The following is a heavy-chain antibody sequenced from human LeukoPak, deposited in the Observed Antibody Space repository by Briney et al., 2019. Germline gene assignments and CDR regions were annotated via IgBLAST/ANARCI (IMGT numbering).Heavy chain of an antibody. CDR2: VYSSGST. V-gene: IGHV4-59*12. CDR3: ARGPGITGTTDWFDP. Sequence: SETLSLTCTVSGDSISNYYWSWIRQPPGKGLEWIGYVYSSGSTNYNPSLKSRVTISVDTSKNQFSLKLSSVTAADTAVYYCARGPGITGTTDWFDPWGQGTLVTVSS. J-gene: IGHJ5*02. CDR1: GDSISNYY. D-gene: IGHD1-7*01.